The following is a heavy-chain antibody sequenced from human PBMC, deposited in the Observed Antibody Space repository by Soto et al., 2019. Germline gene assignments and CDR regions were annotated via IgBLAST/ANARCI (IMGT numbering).Heavy chain of an antibody. CDR2: ISYDGSNK. V-gene: IGHV3-30*18. CDR1: GFTFSSYG. J-gene: IGHJ4*02. D-gene: IGHD2-2*02. CDR3: ANSACSSTSCYNVDY. Sequence: LRLSCAASGFTFSSYGMHWVRQAPGKGLEWVAVISYDGSNKYYADSVKGRFTISRDNSKNTLYLQMNSLRAEDTAVYYCANSACSSTSCYNVDYWGQGTLVTVSS.